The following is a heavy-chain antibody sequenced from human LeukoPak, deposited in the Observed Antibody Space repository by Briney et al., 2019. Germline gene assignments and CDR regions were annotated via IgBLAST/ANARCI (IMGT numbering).Heavy chain of an antibody. CDR3: ARAAGRYDYSMSTRQNAFDI. V-gene: IGHV3-7*01. CDR2: IKQDGSEK. D-gene: IGHD4-11*01. CDR1: GFTFSSYW. J-gene: IGHJ3*02. Sequence: PGGSLRLSCAASGFTFSSYWMSWVRQAPGKGLEWVANIKQDGSEKYYVDSVKGRFTISRDNAKNSLYLQMNSLRAEDTAVYYCARAAGRYDYSMSTRQNAFDIWGQGTMVTVSS.